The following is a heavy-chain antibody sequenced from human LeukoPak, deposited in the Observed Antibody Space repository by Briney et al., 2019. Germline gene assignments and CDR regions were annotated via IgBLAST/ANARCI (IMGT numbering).Heavy chain of an antibody. CDR1: GGSFSGYY. Sequence: PSETLSLTCAVYGGSFSGYYWSWIRQPPGKGLEWIGEINHSGNTNYNPSLKSRVIISLDTSKNQFSLKLTSVTAADTAVYYCARDRTDYGDYGNWFDPWGQGTLVTVSS. V-gene: IGHV4-34*01. D-gene: IGHD4-17*01. J-gene: IGHJ5*02. CDR3: ARDRTDYGDYGNWFDP. CDR2: INHSGNT.